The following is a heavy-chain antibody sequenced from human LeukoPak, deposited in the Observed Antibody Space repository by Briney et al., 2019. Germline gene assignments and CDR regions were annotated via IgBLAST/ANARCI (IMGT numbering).Heavy chain of an antibody. Sequence: SETLSLTCAVYGGSFSGYYWSWIRQPPGKGLEWIGEINHSGSTNYIPSLKSRVTISVDTSKNQFSLKLSSVTAADTAVYYCARGPDYYDSSGYRDYWGQGTLVTVSS. CDR3: ARGPDYYDSSGYRDY. V-gene: IGHV4-34*01. CDR2: INHSGST. D-gene: IGHD3-22*01. CDR1: GGSFSGYY. J-gene: IGHJ4*02.